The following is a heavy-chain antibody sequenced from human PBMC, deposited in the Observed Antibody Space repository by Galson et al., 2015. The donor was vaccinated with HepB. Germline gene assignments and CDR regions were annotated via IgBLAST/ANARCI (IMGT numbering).Heavy chain of an antibody. J-gene: IGHJ5*02. CDR2: ISSDGVRK. CDR1: GFTFSEFY. D-gene: IGHD3-10*01. Sequence: SLRLSCAASGFTFSEFYMSWIRQAPGKGPEWVSDISSDGVRKNYADSVKGRFTISGDNAKKSLSLQMNSLRVEDTGVYYCARSAGWFDPWGQGTLVTVSS. CDR3: ARSAGWFDP. V-gene: IGHV3-11*01.